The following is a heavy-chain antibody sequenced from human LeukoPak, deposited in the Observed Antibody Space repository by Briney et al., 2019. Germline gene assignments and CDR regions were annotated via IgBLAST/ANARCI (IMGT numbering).Heavy chain of an antibody. V-gene: IGHV1-69*13. CDR1: GGTFSSYA. CDR2: IIPIFGTA. D-gene: IGHD6-19*01. J-gene: IGHJ4*02. CDR3: ARDRPVADRDYFDY. Sequence: SVKVSCKASGGTFSSYAISWVRQAPGQGLEWMGGIIPIFGTANYAQKFQGRVTITADESTSTAYMELSSLRSEDTAVYYCARDRPVADRDYFDYWGRGTLVTVSS.